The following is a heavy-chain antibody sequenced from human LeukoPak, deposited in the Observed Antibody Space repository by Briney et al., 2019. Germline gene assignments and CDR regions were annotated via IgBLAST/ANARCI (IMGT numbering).Heavy chain of an antibody. Sequence: ASVKVSCKASGGTFSSYAISWVRQAPGQGLEWMGRIIPIFGIANYAQKFQGRATITADESTSTAHMELSSLRSEDTAVYYCARDKDLRFLEWFIDYWGQGTLVTVSS. D-gene: IGHD3-3*01. CDR2: IIPIFGIA. CDR3: ARDKDLRFLEWFIDY. CDR1: GGTFSSYA. V-gene: IGHV1-69*13. J-gene: IGHJ4*02.